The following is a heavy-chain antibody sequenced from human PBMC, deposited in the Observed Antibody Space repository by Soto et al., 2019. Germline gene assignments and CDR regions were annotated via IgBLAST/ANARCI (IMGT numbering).Heavy chain of an antibody. V-gene: IGHV1-69*02. Sequence: QVQLVQSGAEVKQPGSSVKVSCKASGGTFSSYTISWVRQAPGQGLEWMGRIIPILGIANYAQKFQGRVTITADKSTSTAYMELSSLRSADTAEYYWARASVAGDALDIWGKGTMVTVSS. D-gene: IGHD6-19*01. CDR1: GGTFSSYT. CDR3: ARASVAGDALDI. CDR2: IIPILGIA. J-gene: IGHJ3*02.